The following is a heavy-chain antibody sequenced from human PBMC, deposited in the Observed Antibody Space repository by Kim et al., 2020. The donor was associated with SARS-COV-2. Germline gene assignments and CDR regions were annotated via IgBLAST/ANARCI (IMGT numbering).Heavy chain of an antibody. Sequence: SLKSRVTISVDTSKNQFSLKLSSVTAADTAVYYCARDKDGYSSGWYWGYWGQGTLVTVSS. J-gene: IGHJ4*02. V-gene: IGHV4-39*07. D-gene: IGHD6-19*01. CDR3: ARDKDGYSSGWYWGY.